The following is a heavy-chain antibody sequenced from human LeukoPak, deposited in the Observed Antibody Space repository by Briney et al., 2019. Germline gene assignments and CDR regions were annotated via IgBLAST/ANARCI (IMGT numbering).Heavy chain of an antibody. CDR1: GGSISSYY. CDR2: IYYSGST. CDR3: ARLLYHSSGYGFDY. D-gene: IGHD3-22*01. Sequence: SETLSLTCTVSGGSISSYYWSWIRQPPGNGLEWIGYIYYSGSTNYNPSLKSRVTISVDTSKNQFSLKLSSVTAADTAVYYCARLLYHSSGYGFDYWGQGTLVTVSS. J-gene: IGHJ4*02. V-gene: IGHV4-59*08.